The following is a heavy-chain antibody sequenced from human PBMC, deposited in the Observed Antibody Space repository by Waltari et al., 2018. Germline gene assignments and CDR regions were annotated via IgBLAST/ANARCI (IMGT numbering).Heavy chain of an antibody. Sequence: QVQLVETGGGVVQPGPSVSPSFAAAVFTFTSYGLHWAPQAPGKGLEWVAGISFDGSITDYADPGEGRITISRDNSKNTVYLQVNRLRAEDTAIYYCAKDSSYYRGAKSRGNWFDPWGQGTLVTVSS. V-gene: IGHV3-30*18. D-gene: IGHD3-10*01. CDR1: VFTFTSYG. J-gene: IGHJ5*02. CDR3: AKDSSYYRGAKSRGNWFDP. CDR2: ISFDGSIT.